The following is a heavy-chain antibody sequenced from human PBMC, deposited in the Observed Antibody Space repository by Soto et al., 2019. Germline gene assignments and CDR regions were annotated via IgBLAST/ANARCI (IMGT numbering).Heavy chain of an antibody. J-gene: IGHJ6*02. Sequence: LRLSCVASGFTFSNFAIHWIRQAPGRGLEWVAVISNDGGTKSYADSVKGRFTISRDNAQKTLYLQMNALRPEDTAVYYCARRCSSTSCHHFYYYYGMDVWGQGTTVTVSS. CDR3: ARRCSSTSCHHFYYYYGMDV. CDR1: GFTFSNFA. D-gene: IGHD2-2*01. V-gene: IGHV3-30*03. CDR2: ISNDGGTK.